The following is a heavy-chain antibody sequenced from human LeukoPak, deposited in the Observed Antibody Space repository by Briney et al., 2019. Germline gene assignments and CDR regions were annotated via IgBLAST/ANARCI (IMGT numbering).Heavy chain of an antibody. CDR1: GFTFSTYE. V-gene: IGHV3-48*03. CDR2: ISSSGSTI. J-gene: IGHJ4*02. CDR3: ARDGDLTPAVPFDY. Sequence: GGSLRLSCAASGFTFSTYEMNWVRQAPGKGLEWVSYISSSGSTIYYADSVKGRSTISRDNAKNSLYLQMNSLRAEDTAIYYCARDGDLTPAVPFDYWGQGTLVTVSS. D-gene: IGHD6-25*01.